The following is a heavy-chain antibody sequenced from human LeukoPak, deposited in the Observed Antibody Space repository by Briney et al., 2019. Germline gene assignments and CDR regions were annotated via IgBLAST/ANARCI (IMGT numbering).Heavy chain of an antibody. Sequence: PSETLSLTCTVSGGSISSYYWSWIRQPPGKGLEWIGYIYYSGSTNYNPSLKSRVTISVDTSKNQFSLKLSSVTAADTDVYYCAREVGVDTAMVTYYFDYWGQGTLVTVSS. J-gene: IGHJ4*02. D-gene: IGHD5-18*01. CDR1: GGSISSYY. CDR2: IYYSGST. CDR3: AREVGVDTAMVTYYFDY. V-gene: IGHV4-59*01.